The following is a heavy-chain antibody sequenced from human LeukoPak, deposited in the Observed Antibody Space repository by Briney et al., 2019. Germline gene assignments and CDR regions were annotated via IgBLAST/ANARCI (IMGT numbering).Heavy chain of an antibody. J-gene: IGHJ4*02. Sequence: ASVKVSCKASGYTFTSYDINWVRQATGQGLEWMGWMNPNSGNTGYAQKFQGRVTITRDTSASTAYMELSSLRSEDTAVYYCARDRDGPYYFDYWGQGTLVTVSS. V-gene: IGHV1-8*01. CDR2: MNPNSGNT. CDR1: GYTFTSYD. CDR3: ARDRDGPYYFDY. D-gene: IGHD5-24*01.